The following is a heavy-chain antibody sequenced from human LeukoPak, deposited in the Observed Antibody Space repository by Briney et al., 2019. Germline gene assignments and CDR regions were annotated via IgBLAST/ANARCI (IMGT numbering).Heavy chain of an antibody. CDR2: IYYSGST. J-gene: IGHJ5*02. CDR3: ARVPSIAARLFWFDP. D-gene: IGHD6-6*01. V-gene: IGHV4-39*07. Sequence: SETLSLTCTVSGGSISSSSYYWGWIRRPPGKGLEWIGSIYYSGSTYYNPSLKSRVTISVDTSKNQFSLKLSSVTAADTAVYYCARVPSIAARLFWFDPWGQGTLVTVSS. CDR1: GGSISSSSYY.